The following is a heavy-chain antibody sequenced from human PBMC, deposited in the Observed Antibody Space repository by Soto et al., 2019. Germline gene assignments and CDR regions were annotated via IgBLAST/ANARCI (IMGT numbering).Heavy chain of an antibody. CDR2: IKSKTDGGTT. J-gene: IGHJ3*02. Sequence: PGGSLRLSCAASGFTFSSYAMSWVRQAPGKGLEWVGRIKSKTDGGTTDYAAPVKGRFTISRDDSKNTLYLQMNSLKTEDTAVYYCARDIITGTRLPFDIWGQGTMVPVSS. V-gene: IGHV3-15*01. CDR1: GFTFSSYA. D-gene: IGHD1-20*01. CDR3: ARDIITGTRLPFDI.